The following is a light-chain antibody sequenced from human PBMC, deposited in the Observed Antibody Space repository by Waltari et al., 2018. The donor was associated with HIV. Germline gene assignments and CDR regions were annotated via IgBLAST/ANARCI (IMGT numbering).Light chain of an antibody. CDR1: HSVSSY. Sequence: EIVLTQSPATLSLSPGERATLSCRASHSVSSYLARYQQKPGQAPRLLIYDASNSATGIPARFSGSGSGTDFTLTISSLEPEDCAVYYCQQRRNWPPLTFGGGTKVEIK. CDR3: QQRRNWPPLT. V-gene: IGKV3-11*01. J-gene: IGKJ4*01. CDR2: DAS.